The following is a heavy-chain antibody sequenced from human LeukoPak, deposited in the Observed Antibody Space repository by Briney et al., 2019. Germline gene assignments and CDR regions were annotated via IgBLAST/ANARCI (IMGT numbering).Heavy chain of an antibody. CDR3: ARATWYYGMDV. Sequence: SETLSLTCAVSGGSISSGGYSWSWIRQPPGKGLEWIGYIYHSGSTYYNPSLESRVTISVDRSKNQFSLKLSSVTAADTAVYYCARATWYYGMDVWGQGTTVTVSS. CDR1: GGSISSGGYS. V-gene: IGHV4-30-2*01. CDR2: IYHSGST. J-gene: IGHJ6*02.